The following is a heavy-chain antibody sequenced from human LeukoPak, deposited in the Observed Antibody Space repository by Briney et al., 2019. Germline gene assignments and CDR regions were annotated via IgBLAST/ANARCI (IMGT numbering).Heavy chain of an antibody. CDR3: ARDHYSSGWYPLYYFDY. J-gene: IGHJ4*02. CDR2: ISGNGDST. Sequence: PSGTLSLTCAVSGGSISSSNWWSWVRQAPGKGLEWVSIISGNGDSTHYTDSVKGRFIISRDNAKNSLYLQMNSLRAEDTAVYYCARDHYSSGWYPLYYFDYWGQGTLVTVSS. V-gene: IGHV3-23*01. D-gene: IGHD6-19*01. CDR1: GGSISSSN.